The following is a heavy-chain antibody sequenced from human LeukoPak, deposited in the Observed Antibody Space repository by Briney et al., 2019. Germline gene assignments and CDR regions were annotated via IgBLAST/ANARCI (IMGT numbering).Heavy chain of an antibody. Sequence: GGSLRLSCAASGFTFSSYAMSWVRQAPGKGLEWVSAISGSGGSTYYADSVKGRFTISRDNSKNTLYLQMNSLRAEDTAVYYCAKDNYYGSGSCYYYYYYMDVWGKGTTVTVSS. CDR3: AKDNYYGSGSCYYYYYYMDV. CDR1: GFTFSSYA. D-gene: IGHD3-10*01. CDR2: ISGSGGST. V-gene: IGHV3-23*01. J-gene: IGHJ6*03.